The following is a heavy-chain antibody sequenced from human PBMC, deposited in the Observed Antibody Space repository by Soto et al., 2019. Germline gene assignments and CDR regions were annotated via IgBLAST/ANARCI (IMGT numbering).Heavy chain of an antibody. V-gene: IGHV3-30-3*01. CDR1: GFTFSYYP. J-gene: IGHJ6*02. D-gene: IGHD6-19*01. Sequence: QRQLVESGGGVVQPARSLRLSGAASGFTFSYYPMHWVRQAPGKWLDRGAVISFDGSKKYYAESVKGRFTISKENSTNTLYMKMDSLRGEVTAVYYGARLPGALVAVLYIYPLDGRETISDVDVWGQGTTVTFSS. CDR3: ARLPGALVAVLYIYPLDGRETISDVDV. CDR2: ISFDGSKK.